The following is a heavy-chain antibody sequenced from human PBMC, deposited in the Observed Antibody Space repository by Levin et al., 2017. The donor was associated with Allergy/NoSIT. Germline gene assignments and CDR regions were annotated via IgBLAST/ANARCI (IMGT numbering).Heavy chain of an antibody. V-gene: IGHV4-59*01. D-gene: IGHD3-16*01. CDR3: ARGASWGSYIPDNWFDP. Sequence: SETLSLTCTVSGGSISSYYWSWIRQPPGKGLEWIGYIYYSGSTNYNPSLKSRVTISVDTSKNQFSLKLSSVTAADTAVYYCARGASWGSYIPDNWFDPWGQGTLVTVSS. CDR1: GGSISSYY. CDR2: IYYSGST. J-gene: IGHJ5*02.